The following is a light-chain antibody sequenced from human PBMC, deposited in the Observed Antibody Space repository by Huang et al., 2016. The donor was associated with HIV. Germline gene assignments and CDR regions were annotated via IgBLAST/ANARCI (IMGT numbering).Light chain of an antibody. J-gene: IGKJ4*01. CDR1: QNSNTH. V-gene: IGKV3-11*01. CDR2: DAS. Sequence: EIVLTQSPATLSFFPGQRVSLSCRASQNSNTHLAWYQQRPGHPPRLLIYDASSRVPGVAARFSGSGSGTDFTLTISSLESEGFATYYCQQRVNGLTFGGGTKV. CDR3: QQRVNGLT.